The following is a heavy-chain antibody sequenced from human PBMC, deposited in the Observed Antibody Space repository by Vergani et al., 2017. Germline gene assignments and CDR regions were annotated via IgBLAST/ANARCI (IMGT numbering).Heavy chain of an antibody. J-gene: IGHJ6*03. D-gene: IGHD3-3*01. CDR1: GGSLSRYY. CDR2: IYYSGST. Sequence: QVQLQESGPGLVKPSETLSLTCTVSGGSLSRYYWSWIRQPPGKGLEWIGYIYYSGSTNYNPTLKMRVTISVDTSKNQVTLKLSSVTAADTAVYYFARDLGPGPVLRFLEWAQASYIDVWGKGTTVTVSS. CDR3: ARDLGPGPVLRFLEWAQASYIDV. V-gene: IGHV4-59*01.